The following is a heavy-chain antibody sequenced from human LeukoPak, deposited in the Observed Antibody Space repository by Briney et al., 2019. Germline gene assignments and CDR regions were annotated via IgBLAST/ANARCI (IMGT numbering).Heavy chain of an antibody. V-gene: IGHV1-8*01. CDR1: GYTFTSYD. D-gene: IGHD3-3*01. CDR3: ARGLSKLPYYDFWSGYYRDYYYGMDV. CDR2: MNPNSGNT. Sequence: ASVKVSCKASGYTFTSYDINWVRQATGQGLEWMGWMNPNSGNTGYAQKFQGRVTMTRNTSISTAYMELSSLRSEDTAVYYCARGLSKLPYYDFWSGYYRDYYYGMDVWGQGTTVTVSS. J-gene: IGHJ6*02.